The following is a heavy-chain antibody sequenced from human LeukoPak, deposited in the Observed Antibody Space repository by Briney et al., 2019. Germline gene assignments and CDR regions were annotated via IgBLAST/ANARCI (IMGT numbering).Heavy chain of an antibody. CDR3: ARSWGVVTATALD. CDR1: GFTFSDYY. CDR2: ISSSGNTI. D-gene: IGHD2-21*02. V-gene: IGHV3-11*01. Sequence: GGSLRLSCAASGFTFSDYYMSWIRQAPGKGLEWVSYISSSGNTIYYADSVKGRFTISRDNAKNSLHLQMNSLRAEDTAVYYCARSWGVVTATALDWGQGTLVTVSS. J-gene: IGHJ4*02.